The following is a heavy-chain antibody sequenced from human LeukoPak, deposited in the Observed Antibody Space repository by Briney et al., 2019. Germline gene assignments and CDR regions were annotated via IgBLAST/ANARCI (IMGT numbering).Heavy chain of an antibody. J-gene: IGHJ4*02. CDR3: ARTSGWYGY. V-gene: IGHV4-34*01. D-gene: IGHD6-19*01. CDR1: GGSFSGYY. Sequence: PSETLSLTCAVYGGSFSGYYWSWIRQPPGKGLEWIGEINHSGSTNYNPSLKSRVTISVDTSKNQFSLKLSSVTAADTAVYYRARTSGWYGYWGQGTLVTVSS. CDR2: INHSGST.